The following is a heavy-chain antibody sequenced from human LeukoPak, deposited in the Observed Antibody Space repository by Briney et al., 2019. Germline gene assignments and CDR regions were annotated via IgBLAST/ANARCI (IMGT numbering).Heavy chain of an antibody. CDR1: GFTFSSYG. CDR3: AREWNDSSGWAFDI. D-gene: IGHD3-22*01. J-gene: IGHJ3*02. CDR2: IWYDGSNK. Sequence: GRSLRLPCAASGFTFSSYGMHWVRQAPGKGLEWVAVIWYDGSNKYYADSVKGRFTISRDNSKNTLYLQMNSLRAEDTAVYYCAREWNDSSGWAFDIWGQGTMVTVSS. V-gene: IGHV3-33*01.